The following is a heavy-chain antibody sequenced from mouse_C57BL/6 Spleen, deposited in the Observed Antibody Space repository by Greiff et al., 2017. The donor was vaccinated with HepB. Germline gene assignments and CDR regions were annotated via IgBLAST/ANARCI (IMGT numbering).Heavy chain of an antibody. CDR1: GYTFTSYW. CDR3: ARRGAGTPYFDV. Sequence: VQLQQSGAELVRPGSSVKLSCKASGYTFTSYWMDWVKQRPGQGLEWIGNIYPSDSETHYNQKFKDKATLTVDKSSSTAYMQLSSLTSEDSAVYYCARRGAGTPYFDVWGTGTTVTVSS. D-gene: IGHD4-1*01. J-gene: IGHJ1*03. V-gene: IGHV1-61*01. CDR2: IYPSDSET.